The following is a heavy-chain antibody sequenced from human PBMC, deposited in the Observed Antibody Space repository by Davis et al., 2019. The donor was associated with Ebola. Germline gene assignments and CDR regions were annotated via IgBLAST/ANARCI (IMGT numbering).Heavy chain of an antibody. Sequence: PGGSLRLSCAASGFTFSSYSMNWVRQAPGKGLEWVSSISSSSSYIYYADSVKGRFTISRDNAKNSLYLQMNSLRAEDTAVYYCARGEEIVVVPADITGLDYWGQGTLVTVSS. D-gene: IGHD2-2*02. CDR1: GFTFSSYS. CDR3: ARGEEIVVVPADITGLDY. CDR2: ISSSSSYI. V-gene: IGHV3-21*01. J-gene: IGHJ4*02.